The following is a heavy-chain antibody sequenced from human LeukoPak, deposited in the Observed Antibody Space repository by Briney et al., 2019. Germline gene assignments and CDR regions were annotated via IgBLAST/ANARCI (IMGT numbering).Heavy chain of an antibody. Sequence: GGSLRLSCAASGFTFSIYAMSWVRQAPGKGLEWVSSVTNSGGSTYYADSVKGRFAISRGNSKNTLYLQMNTLRVDDTAVYYCVQETGHNWGYLDYWGQGTLVTVSS. J-gene: IGHJ4*02. CDR2: VTNSGGST. CDR1: GFTFSIYA. V-gene: IGHV3-23*01. D-gene: IGHD1-1*01. CDR3: VQETGHNWGYLDY.